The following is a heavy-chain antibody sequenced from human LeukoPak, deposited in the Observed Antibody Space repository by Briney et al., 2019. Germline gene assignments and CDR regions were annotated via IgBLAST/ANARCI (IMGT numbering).Heavy chain of an antibody. J-gene: IGHJ4*02. CDR1: GFTFSSYA. CDR2: ISGNGDNT. CDR3: ASWPGGWYGEDS. D-gene: IGHD6-19*01. Sequence: GSLRLSCAASGFTFSSYAVTWVRQAPWKGLEWVSTISGNGDNTYYADSVKGRFTISRDTFENTVNLQMNSLRADDTAVYYCASWPGGWYGEDSWGQGTLVTVSS. V-gene: IGHV3-23*01.